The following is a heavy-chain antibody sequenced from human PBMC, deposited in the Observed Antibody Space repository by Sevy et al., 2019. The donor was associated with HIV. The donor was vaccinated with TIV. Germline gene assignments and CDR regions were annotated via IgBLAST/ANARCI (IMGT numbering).Heavy chain of an antibody. J-gene: IGHJ5*02. Sequence: SESLSLTRAVYGGSFSGYYWSWIRQPPGKGLEWFGEINHRGSTNYNPSLKSRVTISVDTSKNQFSLKLSSVTAADTAVSSCARGRAAAGIRGWFDPWGQGTLVTVSS. D-gene: IGHD6-13*01. CDR1: GGSFSGYY. CDR2: INHRGST. CDR3: ARGRAAAGIRGWFDP. V-gene: IGHV4-34*01.